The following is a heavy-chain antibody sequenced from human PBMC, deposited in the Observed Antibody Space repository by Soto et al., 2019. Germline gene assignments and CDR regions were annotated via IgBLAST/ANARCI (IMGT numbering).Heavy chain of an antibody. CDR3: ARDYGDYYFDY. CDR1: DYTFTSYG. D-gene: IGHD4-17*01. CDR2: ISAYNGNT. Sequence: ASVNVSCKASDYTFTSYGISWLRQAPGQGLEWMGWISAYNGNTNYAQKLQGRVTMTTDTSTSTAYMELRSLRSDDTAVYYCARDYGDYYFDYWGQGTLVTVSS. J-gene: IGHJ4*02. V-gene: IGHV1-18*01.